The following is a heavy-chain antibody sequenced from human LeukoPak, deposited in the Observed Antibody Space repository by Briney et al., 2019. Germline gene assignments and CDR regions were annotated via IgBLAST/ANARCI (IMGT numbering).Heavy chain of an antibody. J-gene: IGHJ4*02. CDR2: ISGSGGST. V-gene: IGHV3-23*01. Sequence: GGSLRLSCAASGFTFSSYSMNWVRQAPGKGLEWVSAISGSGGSTYYADSVKGRFTISRDNSKNTLYLQMNSLRAEDTAVYYCASHGAYYYDSSGPTDYWGQGTLVTVSS. CDR1: GFTFSSYS. D-gene: IGHD3-22*01. CDR3: ASHGAYYYDSSGPTDY.